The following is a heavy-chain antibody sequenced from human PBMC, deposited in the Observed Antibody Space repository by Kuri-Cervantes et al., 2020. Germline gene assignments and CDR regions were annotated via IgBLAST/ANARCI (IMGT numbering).Heavy chain of an antibody. CDR2: IYYSGST. V-gene: IGHV4-59*01. D-gene: IGHD3-16*01. CDR3: AREMITFGGAGGAFDI. CDR1: GFTFSDYY. J-gene: IGHJ3*02. Sequence: GSLRLSCAASGFTFSDYYMSWIRQAPGKGLEWIGYIYYSGSTNYNPSLKSRVTISVDTSKNQFSLKLSSVTAADTAVYYCAREMITFGGAGGAFDIWGQGTMVTVSS.